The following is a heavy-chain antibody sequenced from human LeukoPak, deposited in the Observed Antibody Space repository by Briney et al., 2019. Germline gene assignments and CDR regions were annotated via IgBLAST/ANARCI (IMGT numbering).Heavy chain of an antibody. CDR3: ARSGGYQPYYFDY. Sequence: KPSETLSLTCTVSGGSISSGGYYWSWIRQHPGKGLEWIGYIYYSGSTYYNPSLKSRVTISVDTSKNQFSLKLSSVTAADTAVYYCARSGGYQPYYFDYWGQGTLVTVSS. J-gene: IGHJ4*02. D-gene: IGHD1-26*01. CDR2: IYYSGST. V-gene: IGHV4-31*03. CDR1: GGSISSGGYY.